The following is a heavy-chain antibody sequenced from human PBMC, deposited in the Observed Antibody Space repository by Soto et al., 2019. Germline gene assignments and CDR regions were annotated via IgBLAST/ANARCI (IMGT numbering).Heavy chain of an antibody. D-gene: IGHD6-19*01. CDR1: GFTFSDHY. CDR2: ISSNSGHT. V-gene: IGHV3-11*05. Sequence: QVQLVESGGGLVKPGGSLRVSCVVSGFTFSDHYMSWIRQAPGKGLEWISYISSNSGHTNYADSVKGRFTISRDNAKNPLNLQLVSLRAEDTAVYYCATTDSVAAPFDHWGQVTLVTVSS. CDR3: ATTDSVAAPFDH. J-gene: IGHJ4*02.